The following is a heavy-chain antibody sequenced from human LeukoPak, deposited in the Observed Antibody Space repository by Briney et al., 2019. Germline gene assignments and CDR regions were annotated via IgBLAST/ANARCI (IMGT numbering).Heavy chain of an antibody. CDR1: GGSISSGGYY. J-gene: IGHJ5*02. CDR2: IYHSGST. V-gene: IGHV4-30-2*01. CDR3: ARGLSHFRIVAFNWFDP. D-gene: IGHD2-21*01. Sequence: RPSETLSLTCTVSGGSISSGGYYWSWIRQPPGKGLEWIGYIYHSGSTYYNPSLKSRVTISVDRSKNQFSLKLSSVTAADTAVYYCARGLSHFRIVAFNWFDPWGQGTLVTVSS.